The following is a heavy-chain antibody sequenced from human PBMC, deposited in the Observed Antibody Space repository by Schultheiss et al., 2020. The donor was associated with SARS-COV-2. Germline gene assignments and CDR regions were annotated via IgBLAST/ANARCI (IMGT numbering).Heavy chain of an antibody. CDR2: IYYSGST. D-gene: IGHD5-18*01. CDR1: GGSFSGYY. CDR3: ARGGYPFDY. J-gene: IGHJ4*02. V-gene: IGHV4-34*01. Sequence: SETLSLTCAVYGGSFSGYYWSWIRQHPGKGLEWIGYIYYSGSTYYNPSLKSLVTISVDTSKNQFSLKLSSVTAADTAVYYCARGGYPFDYWGQGTLVTVSS.